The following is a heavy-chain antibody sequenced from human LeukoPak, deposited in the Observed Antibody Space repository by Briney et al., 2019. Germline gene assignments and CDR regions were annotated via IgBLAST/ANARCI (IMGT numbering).Heavy chain of an antibody. CDR2: INSDGSIT. V-gene: IGHV3-74*01. J-gene: IGHJ4*02. Sequence: PGGSLRLSCAASGFTFSSYWMHWVRQAPGKGLMWVSRINSDGSITNYADSVKGRFTISRDNAKNTLYLQMDSLRAEDTAVYYCARVRATFSPHFDNWGQGTLVTVSP. CDR1: GFTFSSYW. CDR3: ARVRATFSPHFDN. D-gene: IGHD5-12*01.